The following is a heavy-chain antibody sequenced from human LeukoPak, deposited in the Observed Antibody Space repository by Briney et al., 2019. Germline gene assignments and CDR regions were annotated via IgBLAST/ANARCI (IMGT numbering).Heavy chain of an antibody. CDR1: GGSISSGGYC. CDR3: ARGGVVVPAAPWGGNWFDP. D-gene: IGHD2-2*01. J-gene: IGHJ5*02. Sequence: SETLSLTCTVSGGSISSGGYCWSWIRQHPGKGLEWIGYIYYSGSTYYNPSLKSRVTISVDTSKNQFSLKLSSVTAADTAVYYCARGGVVVPAAPWGGNWFDPWGQGTLVTVSS. V-gene: IGHV4-31*03. CDR2: IYYSGST.